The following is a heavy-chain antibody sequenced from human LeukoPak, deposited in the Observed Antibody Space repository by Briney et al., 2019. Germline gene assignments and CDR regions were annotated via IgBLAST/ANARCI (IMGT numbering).Heavy chain of an antibody. J-gene: IGHJ4*02. CDR2: IYYSGST. CDR1: GGSISSSSYY. D-gene: IGHD3-9*01. Sequence: PSETLSLTCTVSGGSISSSSYYRGWIRQPPGKGLEWIGSIYYSGSTYYNPSLKSRVTISVDTSKNQFSLKLSSVTAADTAVYYCARQGYYDILTGYYTFDYWGRGTLVTVSS. CDR3: ARQGYYDILTGYYTFDY. V-gene: IGHV4-39*01.